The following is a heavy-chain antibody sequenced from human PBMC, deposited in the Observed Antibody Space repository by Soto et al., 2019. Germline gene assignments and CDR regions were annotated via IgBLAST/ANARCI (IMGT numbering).Heavy chain of an antibody. CDR2: IYSGGST. CDR1: GFTVSSNY. V-gene: IGHV3-66*01. Sequence: GGSLRLSCAASGFTVSSNYMSWVRLAPGKGLEWVSVIYSGGSTYYSDSVKGRFTISRDNSKNTLYLQMNSLRAEDTAVYYCARWGGWFAEYFQHWGQGTLVTVSS. J-gene: IGHJ1*01. CDR3: ARWGGWFAEYFQH. D-gene: IGHD6-19*01.